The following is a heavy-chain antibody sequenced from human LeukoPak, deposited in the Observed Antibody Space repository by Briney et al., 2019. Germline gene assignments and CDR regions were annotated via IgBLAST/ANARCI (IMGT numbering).Heavy chain of an antibody. V-gene: IGHV5-51*01. CDR2: IYPGDSDT. CDR3: ARTFYDILTGYDY. D-gene: IGHD3-9*01. Sequence: GESLKISCKGSGYSFTSYWIGWVRQMPGKGLEWMGIIYPGDSDTRYSPSFQGQVTISADKSIRTAYLQWSSLKASDTAMYYCARTFYDILTGYDYWGQGTLVTVSS. J-gene: IGHJ4*02. CDR1: GYSFTSYW.